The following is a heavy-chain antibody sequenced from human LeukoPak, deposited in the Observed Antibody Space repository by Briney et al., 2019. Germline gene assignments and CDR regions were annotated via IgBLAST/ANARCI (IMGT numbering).Heavy chain of an antibody. CDR2: IIPILGIA. Sequence: SVKVSCKASGGTFSSYAISWVRQAPGQGLEWMGRIIPILGIANYAQKFQGRVTITADKSTSIAYMELSSLRSEDTAVYYCAQPSPYCSSTSCYAWKDYYYGMDVWGQGTTVTVSS. V-gene: IGHV1-69*04. CDR1: GGTFSSYA. CDR3: AQPSPYCSSTSCYAWKDYYYGMDV. J-gene: IGHJ6*02. D-gene: IGHD2-2*01.